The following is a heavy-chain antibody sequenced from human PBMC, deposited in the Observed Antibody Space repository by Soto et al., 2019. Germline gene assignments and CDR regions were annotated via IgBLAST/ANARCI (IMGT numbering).Heavy chain of an antibody. Sequence: QEQLVESGGDVVQPGRSLRLSCAASGFTFNSNAMHWFRQAPGKGLEWVAVISYDGRVQKYTDSVKGRFTISRDDSKNILYLQMNSLRDEDTALYYCARDKIQGAPDYLDSWGQGTLVTVSS. V-gene: IGHV3-30*04. J-gene: IGHJ4*02. CDR1: GFTFNSNA. CDR3: ARDKIQGAPDYLDS. CDR2: ISYDGRVQ.